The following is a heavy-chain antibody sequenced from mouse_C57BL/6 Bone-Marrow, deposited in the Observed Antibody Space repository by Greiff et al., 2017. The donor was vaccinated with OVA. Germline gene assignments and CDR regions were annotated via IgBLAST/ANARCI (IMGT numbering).Heavy chain of an antibody. CDR3: TPMVTYYFDY. CDR2: IDPENGDT. CDR1: GFNIKDDY. J-gene: IGHJ2*01. D-gene: IGHD2-2*01. V-gene: IGHV14-4*01. Sequence: VQLQQSGAELVRPGASVKLSCTASGFNIKDDYMHWVKQRPEQGLEWIGWIDPENGDTEYASKFQGKATITADTSSNTAYLQLSSLTSEDTAVYYCTPMVTYYFDYWGQGTTLTVSS.